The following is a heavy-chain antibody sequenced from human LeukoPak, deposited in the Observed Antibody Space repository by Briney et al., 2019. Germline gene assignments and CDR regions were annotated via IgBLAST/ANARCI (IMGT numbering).Heavy chain of an antibody. D-gene: IGHD4-17*01. Sequence: SETLSLTCTVSGGSISSYYWSWIRQPPGKGLEWIGYIYYSGSTNYNPSLKSRVTISVDTSKNQFSLKLSSVTAADTAVYYCARATTLTTVTTPHAFDIWGQGTIVTVSS. CDR2: IYYSGST. CDR1: GGSISSYY. V-gene: IGHV4-59*01. J-gene: IGHJ3*02. CDR3: ARATTLTTVTTPHAFDI.